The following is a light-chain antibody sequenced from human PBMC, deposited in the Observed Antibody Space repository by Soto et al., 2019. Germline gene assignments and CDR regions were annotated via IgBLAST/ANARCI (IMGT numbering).Light chain of an antibody. CDR3: QQLHGYPIT. Sequence: ILLTKATSSLSASVGDRVTITCRASQGIDTSLAWYQQKPGKAPKLLIYAPSNFQSGVPSRFSGSGSGTHFTLTISSLQPEDFATYYCQQLHGYPITFGQGTRLEIK. CDR2: APS. V-gene: IGKV1-9*01. CDR1: QGIDTS. J-gene: IGKJ5*01.